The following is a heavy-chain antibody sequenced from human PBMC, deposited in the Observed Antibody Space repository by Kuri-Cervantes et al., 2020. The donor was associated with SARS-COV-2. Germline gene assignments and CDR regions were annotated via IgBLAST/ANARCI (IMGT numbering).Heavy chain of an antibody. Sequence: GGCLRPSCAASRFTFSSYSMNWVRQGAGKGLVWVSSISSSSSYIYYADSVKGRFTISRDHAKNSLYLQMNSLRAEDTAVYYCARERGSSWYSSKAFDIWGQGTMVTVSS. CDR2: ISSSSSYI. CDR1: RFTFSSYS. CDR3: ARERGSSWYSSKAFDI. V-gene: IGHV3-21*01. D-gene: IGHD6-13*01. J-gene: IGHJ3*02.